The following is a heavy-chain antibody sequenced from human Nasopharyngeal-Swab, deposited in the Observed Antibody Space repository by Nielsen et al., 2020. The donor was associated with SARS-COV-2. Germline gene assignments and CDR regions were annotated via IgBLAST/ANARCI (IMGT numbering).Heavy chain of an antibody. CDR1: GFTFSSYA. Sequence: GGSLRLSYAASGFTFSSYAMSWVRQAPGKGLEWVSAISGSGGSTYYADSVKGRFTISRDNSKNTLYLQMNSLRAEDTAVYYCAKSALGIFGVVISFDYWGQGTLVTVSS. CDR3: AKSALGIFGVVISFDY. CDR2: ISGSGGST. V-gene: IGHV3-23*01. J-gene: IGHJ4*02. D-gene: IGHD3-3*01.